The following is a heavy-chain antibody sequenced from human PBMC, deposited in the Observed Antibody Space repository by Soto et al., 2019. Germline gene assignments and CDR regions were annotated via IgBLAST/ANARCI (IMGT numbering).Heavy chain of an antibody. J-gene: IGHJ6*02. V-gene: IGHV1-69*12. Sequence: QVQLVQSGAEMKKPGSSMKVSCKASGGTFDNYAITWVRQAPGQGLEWMAGISPMLDSANYAEKFQDRVTVTADESTSTAYMEVSSLRSEDTAVYNCARMYHYDSGGKTYFYYGMDVWGQGTTFTVSS. D-gene: IGHD3-22*01. CDR2: ISPMLDSA. CDR3: ARMYHYDSGGKTYFYYGMDV. CDR1: GGTFDNYA.